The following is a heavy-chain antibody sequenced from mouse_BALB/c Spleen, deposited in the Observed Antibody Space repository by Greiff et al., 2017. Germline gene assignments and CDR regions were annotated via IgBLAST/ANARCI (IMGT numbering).Heavy chain of an antibody. CDR2: ISSGSSTI. J-gene: IGHJ1*01. CDR1: GFTFSSFG. Sequence: DVKLVESGGGLVQPGGSRKLSCAASGFTFSSFGMHWVRQAPEKGLEWVAYISSGSSTIYYADTVKGRFTISRDNPKNTLFLQMTSLRSEDTAMYYCARSRYFDVWGAGTTVTVSS. V-gene: IGHV5-17*02. CDR3: ARSRYFDV.